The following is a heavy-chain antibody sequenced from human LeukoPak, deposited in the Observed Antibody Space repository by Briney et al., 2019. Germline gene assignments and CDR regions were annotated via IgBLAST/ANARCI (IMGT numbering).Heavy chain of an antibody. CDR1: GFTFSTFN. CDR3: AGSTIFGVVSY. CDR2: ISSSSTFI. Sequence: GGSLRLSWAVSGFTFSTFNMNWVRQAPGKGLEWVSFISSSSTFIYYADSVKGRFTISRDNAKNSLYLQMNSLRAEDTAVYYCAGSTIFGVVSYWGQGTLVTVSS. D-gene: IGHD3-3*01. J-gene: IGHJ4*02. V-gene: IGHV3-21*06.